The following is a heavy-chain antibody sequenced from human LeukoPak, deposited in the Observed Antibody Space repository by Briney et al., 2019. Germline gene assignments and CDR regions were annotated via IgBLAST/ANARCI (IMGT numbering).Heavy chain of an antibody. CDR1: GFTFDDYA. Sequence: PGGSLRLSCTASGFTFDDYAMHWVRHAPGQGLEWVSGISRNSGSIGYADSVRGRFTISRDNAKNSLYLQMNSLRAEDTAVYYCAKDMSSSGWYENAFDIWGQGTMVTVSS. CDR3: AKDMSSSGWYENAFDI. D-gene: IGHD6-19*01. J-gene: IGHJ3*02. V-gene: IGHV3-9*01. CDR2: ISRNSGSI.